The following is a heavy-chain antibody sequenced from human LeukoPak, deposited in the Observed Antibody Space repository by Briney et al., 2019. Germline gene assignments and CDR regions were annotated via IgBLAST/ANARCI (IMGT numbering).Heavy chain of an antibody. V-gene: IGHV4-34*01. D-gene: IGHD3-10*01. J-gene: IGHJ5*02. CDR1: GGSFSGYY. CDR3: ARVELLWFGESHLNWFDP. CDR2: INHSGST. Sequence: SETLSLTCAVYGGSFSGYYWSWIRQPPGKGLEWIGEINHSGSTNYNPSLKSRVTISVDTSKNQFSLKLSSVTAADTAVYYCARVELLWFGESHLNWFDPWGQGTLVTVSS.